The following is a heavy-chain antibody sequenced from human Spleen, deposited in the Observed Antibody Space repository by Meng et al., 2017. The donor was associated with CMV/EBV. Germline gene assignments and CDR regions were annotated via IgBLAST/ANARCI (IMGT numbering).Heavy chain of an antibody. CDR1: GFTFSSFD. D-gene: IGHD1-14*01. CDR3: ARDWDTGI. CDR2: ISSSRNSI. Sequence: GPLRLSCAASGFTFSSFDMNWVRQAPGKGLEWVSSISSSRNSIYYADSVKGRFTISRDNAKNSLYLQMNSLRAEDTAVYYCARDWDTGIWGQGTLVTVSS. J-gene: IGHJ4*02. V-gene: IGHV3-21*01.